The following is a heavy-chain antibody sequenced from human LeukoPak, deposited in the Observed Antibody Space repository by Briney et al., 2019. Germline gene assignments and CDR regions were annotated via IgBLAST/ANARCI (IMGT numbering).Heavy chain of an antibody. D-gene: IGHD3-22*01. Sequence: PSETLSLTCTVSGYSISSGYYWGWIRQPPGKGLEWIGSIYHSGSTYYNPSLKSRVTISVDTSKNQFSLKLSSVTAADTAVYYCARADGVGYYDGTTFSLGYFDYWGPGTLVTVSS. CDR1: GYSISSGYY. CDR3: ARADGVGYYDGTTFSLGYFDY. V-gene: IGHV4-38-2*02. CDR2: IYHSGST. J-gene: IGHJ4*02.